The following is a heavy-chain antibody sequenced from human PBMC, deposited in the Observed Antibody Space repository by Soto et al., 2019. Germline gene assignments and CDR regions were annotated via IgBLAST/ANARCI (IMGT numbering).Heavy chain of an antibody. CDR3: ASLRGIAARRGYYYYSYGMDV. Sequence: QVQLQESGPGLVKPSQTLSLTCTVSGGSISSGGYYWSWIRQHPGKGLDWIGYIYYSVSTYYNPSLKSRVTISVDTSKNQFSLKLSSVTAADTAVYYCASLRGIAARRGYYYYSYGMDVWGQGTTVTVSS. J-gene: IGHJ6*02. D-gene: IGHD6-6*01. CDR2: IYYSVST. CDR1: GGSISSGGYY. V-gene: IGHV4-31*03.